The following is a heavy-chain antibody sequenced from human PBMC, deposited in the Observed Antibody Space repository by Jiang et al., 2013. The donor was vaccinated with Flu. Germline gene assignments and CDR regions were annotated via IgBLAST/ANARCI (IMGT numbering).Heavy chain of an antibody. J-gene: IGHJ4*02. D-gene: IGHD2-15*01. CDR3: AREGYCSGGSCYPYY. CDR2: INAGNGNT. V-gene: IGHV1-3*01. Sequence: GAEVKKPGASVKVSCKASGYTFTSYAMHWVRQAPGQRLEWMGWINAGNGNTKYSQKFQGRVTITRDTSASTAYMELSSLRSEDTAVYYCAREGYCSGGSCYPYYWGQGTLVTVSS. CDR1: GYTFTSYA.